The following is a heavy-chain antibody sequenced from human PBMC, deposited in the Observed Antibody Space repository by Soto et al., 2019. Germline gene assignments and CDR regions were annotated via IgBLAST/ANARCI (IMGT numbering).Heavy chain of an antibody. V-gene: IGHV3-9*01. CDR1: GFRFDDYA. CDR3: VKDEASRDYNAFNV. D-gene: IGHD2-2*02. CDR2: ITWDGGRM. Sequence: ELQLVESGGGLVQPGRSLRLSCTASGFRFDDYAMHWVRQAPGKGLEWVSGITWDGGRMDYADSVKGRFTISRDNAKNSLNLQMTSLRVEDTALYYCVKDEASRDYNAFNVWGQGTMVTVNS. J-gene: IGHJ3*01.